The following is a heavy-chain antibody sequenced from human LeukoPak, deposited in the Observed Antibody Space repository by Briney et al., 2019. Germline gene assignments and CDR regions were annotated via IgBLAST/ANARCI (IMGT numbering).Heavy chain of an antibody. CDR2: IWYDGSNK. Sequence: GGSLRLSCAASGFTFSSYGMHWVRQAPGKGLEWVAVIWYDGSNKYYADSVKGRFTISRGNSKNTLYLQMNSLRAEDTAVYYCARAYGDYGFPYYGMDVWGQGTTVTVSS. CDR1: GFTFSSYG. D-gene: IGHD4-17*01. CDR3: ARAYGDYGFPYYGMDV. V-gene: IGHV3-33*01. J-gene: IGHJ6*02.